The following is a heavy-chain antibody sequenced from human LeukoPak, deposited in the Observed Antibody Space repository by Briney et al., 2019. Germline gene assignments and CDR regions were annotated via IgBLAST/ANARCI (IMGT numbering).Heavy chain of an antibody. D-gene: IGHD3-3*01. V-gene: IGHV1-18*01. Sequence: ASVKVSCKASGYTFTSYGISWVRQAAGQGREGMGWISAYNGNTNYAQRLQGRVIMTTDKSSSTAYMELSSQGSDDTAVYYCARDDEYDFWSGYDQTTIPVRFDYWGQGTLVTVSS. J-gene: IGHJ4*02. CDR3: ARDDEYDFWSGYDQTTIPVRFDY. CDR2: ISAYNGNT. CDR1: GYTFTSYG.